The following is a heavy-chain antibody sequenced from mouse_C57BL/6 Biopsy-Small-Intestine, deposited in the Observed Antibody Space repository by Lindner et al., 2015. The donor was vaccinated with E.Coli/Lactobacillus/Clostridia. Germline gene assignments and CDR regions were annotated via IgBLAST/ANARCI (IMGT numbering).Heavy chain of an antibody. CDR3: ARYDYDGPWFAY. CDR2: IYPSTGNT. J-gene: IGHJ3*01. V-gene: IGHV1-81*01. CDR1: GYTFTSYT. D-gene: IGHD2-4*01. Sequence: VQLQESGAELARPGTSVKLSCKASGYTFTSYTINWVKQRTGQGLEWVGEIYPSTGNTYLNEKFKGKATLTADKSSSTAYMELRSLTSEDSAVYYCARYDYDGPWFAYWGQGTLVTVSA.